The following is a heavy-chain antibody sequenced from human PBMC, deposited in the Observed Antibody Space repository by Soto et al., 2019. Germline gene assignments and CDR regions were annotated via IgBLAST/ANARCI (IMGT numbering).Heavy chain of an antibody. CDR2: IYQSGST. J-gene: IGHJ5*02. CDR3: ARGNINVVEGLVSWFDP. CDR1: DGSINTTGFT. Sequence: PSETLSLTCTVSDGSINTTGFTANWIRQSPGKGPEWIGYIYQSGSTFYNPSLRSRVTISADRSKNQFSLKLNSVTAADTAVYYCARGNINVVEGLVSWFDPWGQGTLVTVSS. D-gene: IGHD2-21*01. V-gene: IGHV4-30-2*06.